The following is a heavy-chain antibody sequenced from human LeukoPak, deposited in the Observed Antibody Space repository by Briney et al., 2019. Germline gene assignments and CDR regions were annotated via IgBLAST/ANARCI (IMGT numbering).Heavy chain of an antibody. V-gene: IGHV1-8*01. D-gene: IGHD6-19*01. CDR2: MNPNSGNT. J-gene: IGHJ2*01. CDR1: RYTFTSYD. Sequence: GASVKVSCKASRYTFTSYDINWVRQATGQGLEWMGWMNPNSGNTGYAQKFQGRVTMTRNTSISTAYMELSSLRSEDTAVYYCARGRGQWLARGTNWYFDLWGRGTLVTVSS. CDR3: ARGRGQWLARGTNWYFDL.